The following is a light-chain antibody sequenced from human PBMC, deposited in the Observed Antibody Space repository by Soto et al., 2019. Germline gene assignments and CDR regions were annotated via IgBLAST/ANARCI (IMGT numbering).Light chain of an antibody. Sequence: EIVLTQSPATLSLSPGERATLSCRASQRVSSSSLAWYQHKPGQSPRLLIFGVSSRATDIPDRFSGSGSGTDFTLTISRLESEDFAVYYCQQYGGAPPHTFGQGTKLEIK. CDR1: QRVSSSS. CDR2: GVS. V-gene: IGKV3-20*01. CDR3: QQYGGAPPHT. J-gene: IGKJ2*01.